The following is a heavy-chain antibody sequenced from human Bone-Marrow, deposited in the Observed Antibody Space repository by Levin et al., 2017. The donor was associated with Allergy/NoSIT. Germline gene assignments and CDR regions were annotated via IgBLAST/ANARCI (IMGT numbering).Heavy chain of an antibody. Sequence: PGESLKISCAGSGFTFNTAWISWVRQAPGKGLEWVGRSKGKNDGGTTHYAAPVKGRFTISREDSKNMVFLQMSSLKTEDTALYYCTVQGTTGAADDAFDIWGQGTMVTVSS. CDR3: TVQGTTGAADDAFDI. J-gene: IGHJ3*02. CDR2: SKGKNDGGTT. D-gene: IGHD7-27*01. V-gene: IGHV3-15*01. CDR1: GFTFNTAW.